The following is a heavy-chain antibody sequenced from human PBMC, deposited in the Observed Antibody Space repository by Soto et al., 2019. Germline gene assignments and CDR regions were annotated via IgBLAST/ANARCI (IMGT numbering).Heavy chain of an antibody. CDR3: ARGALAIDY. J-gene: IGHJ4*02. CDR1: GGSLSNYY. CDR2: IYPSGST. Sequence: QVQLQESGPGLVKPSETLSLTCTVSGGSLSNYYWSWIPQPAGKGLEWIGRIYPSGSTNYNPSLKSRVTMLIVTSKNQFSLTLSSVTAADTAVYYCARGALAIDYWGQGTLVIVSS. V-gene: IGHV4-4*07.